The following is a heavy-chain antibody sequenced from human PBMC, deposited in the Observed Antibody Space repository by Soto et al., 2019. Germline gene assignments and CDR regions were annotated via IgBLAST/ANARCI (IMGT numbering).Heavy chain of an antibody. D-gene: IGHD2-15*01. CDR3: AKDSKYCSGGSCYSAY. V-gene: IGHV3-23*01. J-gene: IGHJ4*02. CDR1: GFTFSSYA. CDR2: ISGSGGST. Sequence: EVPLLESGGGLVQPGGSLRLSCAASGFTFSSYAMSWVRQAPGKGLEWVSAISGSGGSTYYADSVKGRFTISRDNSKNTLYLQLNSLRAEDTAVYYCAKDSKYCSGGSCYSAYWGQGTLVTGSS.